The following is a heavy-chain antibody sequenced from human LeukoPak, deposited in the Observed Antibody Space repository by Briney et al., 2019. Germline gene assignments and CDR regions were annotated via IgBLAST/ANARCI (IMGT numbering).Heavy chain of an antibody. CDR3: ARPSGGGYDWGFDY. CDR1: GFTFTKYW. Sequence: GGSLRLSCAASGFTFTKYWMTWVRQAPGKGLEWVGNIKQDGSDKNYMDSVKGRFTISRDNTKNSLYLQMNSLRAEDTAVYYCARPSGGGYDWGFDYWGQGTLVTVSS. CDR2: IKQDGSDK. J-gene: IGHJ4*02. D-gene: IGHD5-12*01. V-gene: IGHV3-7*01.